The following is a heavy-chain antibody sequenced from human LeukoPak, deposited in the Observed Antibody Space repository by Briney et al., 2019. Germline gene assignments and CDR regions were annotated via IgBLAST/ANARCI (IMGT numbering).Heavy chain of an antibody. CDR2: INWNGGST. CDR3: ASITEITMIVNFDY. D-gene: IGHD3-22*01. J-gene: IGHJ4*02. CDR1: GFTFDDYG. Sequence: GGSLRLSCAASGFTFDDYGMSWVRQAPGKGLEWVSGINWNGGSTGYADSVKGRFTISRDNSKNTLYLQMNSLRAEDTAVYYCASITEITMIVNFDYWGQGTLVTVSS. V-gene: IGHV3-20*04.